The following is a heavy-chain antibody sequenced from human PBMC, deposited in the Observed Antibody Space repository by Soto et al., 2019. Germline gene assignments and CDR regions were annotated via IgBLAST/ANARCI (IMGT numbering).Heavy chain of an antibody. CDR3: ARDESSRYYYSNYYYGIGV. CDR2: ISYDGSNK. CDR1: GFTFSSYA. V-gene: IGHV3-30-3*01. J-gene: IGHJ6*02. D-gene: IGHD3-22*01. Sequence: QVQLVESGGGVVQPGRSLRLSCAASGFTFSSYAMHWVRQAPGKGLEWVAVISYDGSNKYYADSVKGRFTISRDNSKNSLYLQVNSLRAECTAVYYCARDESSRYYYSNYYYGIGVWGQGTTVTVSS.